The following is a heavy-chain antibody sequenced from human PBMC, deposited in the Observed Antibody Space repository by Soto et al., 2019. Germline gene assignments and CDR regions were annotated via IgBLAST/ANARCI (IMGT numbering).Heavy chain of an antibody. CDR3: CLHMSSGSGYYYGMDV. D-gene: IGHD3-10*01. Sequence: QVELVESGGGVVQPGRSLRLSCAASGFTFSSDAMHWVRQAPGKGLEWVAVISYDGSNKYYADTVKGRFTISRDNSKNTLYLQMNSLRAEDTAVYYCCLHMSSGSGYYYGMDVWGQGTTVTVSS. J-gene: IGHJ6*02. V-gene: IGHV3-30-3*01. CDR2: ISYDGSNK. CDR1: GFTFSSDA.